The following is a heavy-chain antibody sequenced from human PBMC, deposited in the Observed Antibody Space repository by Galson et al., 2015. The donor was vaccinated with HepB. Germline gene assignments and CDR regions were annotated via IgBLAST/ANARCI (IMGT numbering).Heavy chain of an antibody. V-gene: IGHV7-4-1*02. J-gene: IGHJ4*02. CDR1: GYTLTSYA. D-gene: IGHD4-11*01. CDR3: ASLTTADY. CDR2: INTNTGKP. Sequence: SVKVSCKASGYTLTSYAMNWVRQAPGQGLEWMGWINTNTGKPTYAQGFTGRFVFSLDTSVNTAYLQISSLKAEDTAVYYCASLTTADYWGQGTLVTVSS.